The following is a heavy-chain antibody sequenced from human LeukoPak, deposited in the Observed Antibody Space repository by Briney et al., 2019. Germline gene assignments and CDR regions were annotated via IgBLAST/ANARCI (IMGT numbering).Heavy chain of an antibody. Sequence: GGSLRLSCAASGFTFSNYAMSWVRQAPGKGLEWVSTISGSGGSTSYADSVKGLFTISRDNSKNTLYLQMNSLRAEDTAVYYCSRDLRGIRDYWGQGTLVTVSS. V-gene: IGHV3-23*01. CDR1: GFTFSNYA. CDR3: SRDLRGIRDY. J-gene: IGHJ4*02. CDR2: ISGSGGST. D-gene: IGHD2-15*01.